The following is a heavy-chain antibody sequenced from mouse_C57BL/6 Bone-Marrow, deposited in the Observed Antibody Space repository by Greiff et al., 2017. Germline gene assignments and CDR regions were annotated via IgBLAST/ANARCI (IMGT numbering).Heavy chain of an antibody. Sequence: QVQLQQSGAELVKPGASVKISCKASGYAFSSYWMNWVKQRPGKGLEWIGQIYPGDGDTNYNGKFKGKATLTADKSSSTAYMQLSRLTSEDSAVYFCARRPPIYYGSSTLDYWGQGTTLTVSS. CDR3: ARRPPIYYGSSTLDY. V-gene: IGHV1-80*01. D-gene: IGHD1-1*01. CDR2: IYPGDGDT. CDR1: GYAFSSYW. J-gene: IGHJ2*01.